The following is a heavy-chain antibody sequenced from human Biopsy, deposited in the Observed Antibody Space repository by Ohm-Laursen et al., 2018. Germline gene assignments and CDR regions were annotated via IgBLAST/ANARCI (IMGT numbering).Heavy chain of an antibody. CDR3: ARDRMTDVFGGPTRTDVFDS. Sequence: ASVKVSCKASGSTFNDYFIHWVRQSPGQGLEWMGWVNPNSGATNSAENFRDRVTLTRDTSISAVYIELRRLKSDDAAVYYCARDRMTDVFGGPTRTDVFDSWGQGTPVTVSS. CDR1: GSTFNDYF. CDR2: VNPNSGAT. D-gene: IGHD3-10*01. J-gene: IGHJ4*02. V-gene: IGHV1-2*02.